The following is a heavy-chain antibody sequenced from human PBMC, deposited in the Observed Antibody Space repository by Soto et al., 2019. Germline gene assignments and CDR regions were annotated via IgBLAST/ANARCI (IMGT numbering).Heavy chain of an antibody. J-gene: IGHJ5*02. D-gene: IGHD3-22*01. V-gene: IGHV4-31*03. CDR1: GGSISSGCYY. Sequence: PSETLSLTCPVSGGSISSGCYYWSWIRQHPGKGLEWIGYIYYSGSTYYNPSLKSRVTISVDTSKNQFSLKLSSVTAADTAVYYCARFYYDSRSWFDPWGQGTLVTVSS. CDR2: IYYSGST. CDR3: ARFYYDSRSWFDP.